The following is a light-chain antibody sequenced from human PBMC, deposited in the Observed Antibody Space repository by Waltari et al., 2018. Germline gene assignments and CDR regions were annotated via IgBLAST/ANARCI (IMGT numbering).Light chain of an antibody. CDR2: EAS. CDR3: QNHERLPAT. Sequence: EIVLTQSPRTLSLSPGERATLSCRASQNIGRYLVWYQQKPGQAPRLLNYEASRRATGIPDRFSGSGSGTDFSLTISRLEPEDFAVYYCQNHERLPATFGQGTKVEIK. J-gene: IGKJ1*01. CDR1: QNIGRY. V-gene: IGKV3-20*01.